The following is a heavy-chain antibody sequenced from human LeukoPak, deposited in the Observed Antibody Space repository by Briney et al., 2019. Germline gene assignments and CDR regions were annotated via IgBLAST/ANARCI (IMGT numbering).Heavy chain of an antibody. Sequence: SETLSLTCTVSGGSISSYYWSWIRQPPGKGLEWIGYIYYSGSTNYNPSLKSRVTISVDTSKNQFSLKLSSVTAADTAVYYCARRGSHHYYGMDVWGQGTTVTVSS. D-gene: IGHD3-10*01. J-gene: IGHJ6*02. V-gene: IGHV4-59*08. CDR2: IYYSGST. CDR3: ARRGSHHYYGMDV. CDR1: GGSISSYY.